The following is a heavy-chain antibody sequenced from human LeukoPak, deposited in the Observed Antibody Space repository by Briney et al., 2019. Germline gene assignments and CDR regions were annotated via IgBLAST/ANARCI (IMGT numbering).Heavy chain of an antibody. CDR3: ARRSAGSSGSSFDY. J-gene: IGHJ4*02. CDR2: MNPNSGNT. CDR1: GYTFTSYD. D-gene: IGHD3-10*01. Sequence: ASVKVSCKASGYTFTSYDINWVRQATGQGVEGMGWMNPNSGNTGYAQKFQGRVTITRNTSISTAYMELSSLRSEDTAVYYCARRSAGSSGSSFDYWGQGTLVTVSS. V-gene: IGHV1-8*03.